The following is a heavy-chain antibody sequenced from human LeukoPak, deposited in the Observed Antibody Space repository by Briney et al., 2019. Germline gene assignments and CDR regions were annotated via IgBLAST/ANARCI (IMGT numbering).Heavy chain of an antibody. CDR3: ARGPIVATTWGFDY. CDR2: INHSGST. J-gene: IGHJ4*02. D-gene: IGHD5-12*01. Sequence: PSETLSLTCAVYGGSFSGYYWSWIRQPPGKGLEWIGEINHSGSTNYNPSLKSRVTISIDTSKNQFSLKLSSVTAADTAVYYCARGPIVATTWGFDYWGQGTLVTVSS. CDR1: GGSFSGYY. V-gene: IGHV4-34*01.